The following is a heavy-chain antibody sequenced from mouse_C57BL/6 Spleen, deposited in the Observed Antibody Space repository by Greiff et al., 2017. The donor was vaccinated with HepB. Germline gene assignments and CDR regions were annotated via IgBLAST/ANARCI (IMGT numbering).Heavy chain of an antibody. Sequence: VQLQESGPELVKPGASVKISCKASGYAFSSSWMNWVKQRPGKGLEWIGRIYPGDGDTNYNGKFKGKATLTADKSSSTAYMQLSSLTSEDSAVYFCARERLDYAMDNWGQGTSVTVSS. V-gene: IGHV1-82*01. CDR2: IYPGDGDT. CDR1: GYAFSSSW. J-gene: IGHJ4*01. CDR3: ARERLDYAMDN.